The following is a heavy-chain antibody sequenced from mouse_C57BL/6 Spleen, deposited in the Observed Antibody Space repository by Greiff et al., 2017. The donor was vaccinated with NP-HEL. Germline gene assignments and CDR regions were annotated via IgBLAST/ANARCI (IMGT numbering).Heavy chain of an antibody. D-gene: IGHD1-1*01. Sequence: QVQLKQPGAELVKPGASVKMSCKASGYTFTSYWITWVKQRPGQGLEWIGDIYPGSGSTNYNEKFKSKATLTVDTSSSTAYMQLSSLTSEDSAVYYCARGFTTVVARNFDYWGQGTTLTVSS. J-gene: IGHJ2*01. CDR1: GYTFTSYW. CDR2: IYPGSGST. V-gene: IGHV1-55*01. CDR3: ARGFTTVVARNFDY.